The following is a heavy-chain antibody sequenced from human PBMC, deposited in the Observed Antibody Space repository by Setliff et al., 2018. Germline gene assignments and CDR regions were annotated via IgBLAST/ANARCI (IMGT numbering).Heavy chain of an antibody. CDR3: ARGSSSGYYFDY. CDR1: GHTFITFG. Sequence: GASVKVSCKASGHTFITFGISWVRQAPGQGLEWMGWISAYSDDTKYAEKFQGRVTMTMDTSTGTAYMELRSLRSDDTAVYYCARGSSSGYYFDYWGQGTLVTVSS. J-gene: IGHJ4*02. V-gene: IGHV1-18*01. CDR2: ISAYSDDT. D-gene: IGHD6-6*01.